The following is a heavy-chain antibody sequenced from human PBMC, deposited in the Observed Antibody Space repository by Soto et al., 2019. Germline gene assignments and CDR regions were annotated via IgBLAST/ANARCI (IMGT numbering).Heavy chain of an antibody. V-gene: IGHV1-69*02. CDR3: ASARYDYIWGSYRSRYFDY. CDR1: GGTFSSYT. Sequence: ASVKVSCKASGGTFSSYTISWVRQAPGQGLEWMGRIIPILGIANYAQKFQGRVTITADKSTSTAYMELSSLRSEDTAVYYCASARYDYIWGSYRSRYFDYWGQGTLVTVSS. D-gene: IGHD3-16*02. CDR2: IIPILGIA. J-gene: IGHJ4*02.